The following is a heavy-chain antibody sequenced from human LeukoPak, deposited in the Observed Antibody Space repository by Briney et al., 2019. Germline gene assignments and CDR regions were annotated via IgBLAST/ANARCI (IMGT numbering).Heavy chain of an antibody. Sequence: KSSETLSLTCSVSGASISSYYWTWIRQPPGKGLEWIGYIHYSGNTNYNPSLKSRVTLSVVTSRNQFSLKLSSVTAADTAVYYCARDLVTRLNQYYDFWRFDPWGQGTLVTVSS. J-gene: IGHJ5*02. CDR3: ARDLVTRLNQYYDFWRFDP. CDR1: GASISSYY. CDR2: IHYSGNT. D-gene: IGHD3-3*01. V-gene: IGHV4-59*12.